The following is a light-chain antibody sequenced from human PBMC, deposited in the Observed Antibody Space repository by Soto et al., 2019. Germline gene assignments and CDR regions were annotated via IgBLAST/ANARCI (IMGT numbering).Light chain of an antibody. CDR2: GAS. Sequence: EILMTQSPVTRSLAPLEKISLSCRASQSVNSKLAWYQQKPGQAPRLLIYGASTRATGIPARFSGSGSGTEFTLTISSLQSEDFAVYFCQQYNNWPPITFGQGTRLEI. J-gene: IGKJ5*01. V-gene: IGKV3-15*01. CDR1: QSVNSK. CDR3: QQYNNWPPIT.